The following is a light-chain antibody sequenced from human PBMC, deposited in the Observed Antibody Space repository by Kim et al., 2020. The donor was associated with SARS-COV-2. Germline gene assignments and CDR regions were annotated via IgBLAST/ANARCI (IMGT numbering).Light chain of an antibody. V-gene: IGLV2-14*03. CDR1: SSDIGAYNY. J-gene: IGLJ1*01. CDR2: DVS. Sequence: QSALTQPASVSGSPGQSITISCTGTSSDIGAYNYVSWYQQHPGKAPKLMIYDVSNRPSGVSNRFSGSKSGTTASLTISGLQAEDEADYYCSSYTGISTYVFGTGTKVTVL. CDR3: SSYTGISTYV.